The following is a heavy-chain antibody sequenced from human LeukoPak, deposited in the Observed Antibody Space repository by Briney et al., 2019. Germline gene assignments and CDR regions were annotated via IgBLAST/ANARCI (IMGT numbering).Heavy chain of an antibody. CDR1: GGSISSYY. CDR2: IYTSGST. V-gene: IGHV4-4*09. CDR3: ARLPYGSGNVDY. Sequence: SETLSLTCTVSGGSISSYYWSWIRQPPGKGLEWIGYIYTSGSTNYNPSLKSRVPISVDTSKNQFSLKLSSVTAADTAVYYCARLPYGSGNVDYWGQGTLVTVSS. D-gene: IGHD3-10*01. J-gene: IGHJ4*02.